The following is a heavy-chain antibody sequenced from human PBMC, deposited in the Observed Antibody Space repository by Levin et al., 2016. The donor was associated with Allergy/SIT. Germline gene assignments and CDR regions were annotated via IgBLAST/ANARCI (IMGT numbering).Heavy chain of an antibody. Sequence: ASVKVSCKSSGGSVSGYPICWVRQAPGQGLEWMGWISAYNGRTDYAQKLQGRVTMTIDTSTTTAYMELRSLMSDDTALYYCARDYYDSRGRRPLDYWGQGTLVTVSS. D-gene: IGHD3-22*01. CDR3: ARDYYDSRGRRPLDY. V-gene: IGHV1-18*01. CDR2: ISAYNGRT. J-gene: IGHJ4*02. CDR1: GGSVSGYP.